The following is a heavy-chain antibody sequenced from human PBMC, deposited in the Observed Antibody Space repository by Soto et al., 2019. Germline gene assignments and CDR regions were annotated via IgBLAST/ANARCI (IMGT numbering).Heavy chain of an antibody. CDR2: ISSNGGST. CDR3: VRYYYDSSGPRLGSWFDP. J-gene: IGHJ5*02. CDR1: GFTFSSYA. Sequence: GGSLRLSCSASGFTFSSYAMHWVRQAPGKGLEYISAISSNGGSTYYADSVKGRFTISRDNSKNTLYLQMSSLRAEDTAVYYCVRYYYDSSGPRLGSWFDPWGQGTLVTVSS. D-gene: IGHD3-22*01. V-gene: IGHV3-64D*08.